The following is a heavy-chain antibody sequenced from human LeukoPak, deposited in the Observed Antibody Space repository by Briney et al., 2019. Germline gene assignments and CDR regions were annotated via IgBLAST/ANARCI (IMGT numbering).Heavy chain of an antibody. J-gene: IGHJ4*02. CDR3: ARDPGQYSSSPGDY. D-gene: IGHD6-6*01. V-gene: IGHV4-4*07. Sequence: SETLSLTCTVSGGSISSYYWSWIRQPAGKGLEWIGRIYTSGSTNYNPSLKSRVTMSVDTSKNQFSLKLSSVTAADTVVYYCARDPGQYSSSPGDYWGQGTLVTVSS. CDR2: IYTSGST. CDR1: GGSISSYY.